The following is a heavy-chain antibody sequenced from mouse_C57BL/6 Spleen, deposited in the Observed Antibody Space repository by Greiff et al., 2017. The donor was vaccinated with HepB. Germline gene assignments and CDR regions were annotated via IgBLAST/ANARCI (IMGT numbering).Heavy chain of an antibody. V-gene: IGHV1-69*01. CDR2: IDPSDSYT. CDR1: GYTFTSYW. Sequence: VQLQQPGAELVMPGASVKLSCKASGYTFTSYWMHWVKQRPGQGLEWIGEIDPSDSYTNYNQKFKGKSTLTVDKSSSTAYMQLSSLTSEDSAVYYCARYPKLGRYAMDYWGQGTSVTVSS. CDR3: ARYPKLGRYAMDY. D-gene: IGHD4-1*01. J-gene: IGHJ4*01.